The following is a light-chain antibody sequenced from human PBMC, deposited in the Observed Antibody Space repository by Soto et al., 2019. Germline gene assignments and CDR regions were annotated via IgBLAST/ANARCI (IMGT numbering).Light chain of an antibody. CDR1: QSIRSY. V-gene: IGKV1-39*01. CDR2: AAS. J-gene: IGKJ2*01. Sequence: DIQMTQSPSSRSASVGDRVTITCRASQSIRSYLNWYQQKPGKAPKLLIYAASSLQSGVPSRFSGSGSGTDFTLTISSLQPEDFATYYCQQSYSTPFTFGLGTNLEIK. CDR3: QQSYSTPFT.